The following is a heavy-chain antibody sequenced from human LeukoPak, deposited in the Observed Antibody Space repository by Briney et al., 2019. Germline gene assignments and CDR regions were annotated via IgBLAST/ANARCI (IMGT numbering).Heavy chain of an antibody. CDR3: ARGARVEMATISPWYFDI. Sequence: GGSLRLSCAASGFTFSSYWMSWVRQAPGKGLEWVAVIWHDGSNKNYVDSVKGRFTISRDNSKNTLYLQMNSLRAEDTAVYYCARGARVEMATISPWYFDIWGRGTLVIVSS. D-gene: IGHD5-24*01. J-gene: IGHJ2*01. CDR1: GFTFSSYW. V-gene: IGHV3-33*08. CDR2: IWHDGSNK.